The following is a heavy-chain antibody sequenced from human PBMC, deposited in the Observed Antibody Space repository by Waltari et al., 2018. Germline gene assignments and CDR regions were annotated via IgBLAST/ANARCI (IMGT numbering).Heavy chain of an antibody. V-gene: IGHV3-74*01. Sequence: EVQLVESGGGLIQPGGSLRLSCAASGFSISGYWMYWVRLPPGKGLVWVSRIHSDGRSTSYVDSVRGRFTVSRDNAKNTVYLQMNSLRADDTGVYFCARDGLGSSHDYWGQGTLVTVSS. J-gene: IGHJ4*02. CDR3: ARDGLGSSHDY. D-gene: IGHD6-6*01. CDR2: IHSDGRST. CDR1: GFSISGYW.